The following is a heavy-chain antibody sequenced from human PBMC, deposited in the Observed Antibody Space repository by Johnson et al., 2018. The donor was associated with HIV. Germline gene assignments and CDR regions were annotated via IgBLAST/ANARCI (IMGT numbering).Heavy chain of an antibody. CDR3: ARTGRAVAGTPHAFDI. CDR1: GFTFSSYA. Sequence: QVQLVESGGGLVQPGGSLRLSCSTSGFTFSSYAMHWVRQAPGKGLEWVAVISYDGSNKYYSDSVKGRFTISRDNAKNSLFLQMNSLRAEDTAVYYCARTGRAVAGTPHAFDIWGQGTMVTVSS. V-gene: IGHV3-30-3*01. D-gene: IGHD6-19*01. J-gene: IGHJ3*02. CDR2: ISYDGSNK.